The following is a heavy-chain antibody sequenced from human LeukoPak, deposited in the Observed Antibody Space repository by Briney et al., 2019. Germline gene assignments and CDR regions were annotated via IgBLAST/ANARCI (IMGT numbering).Heavy chain of an antibody. Sequence: ASVKVPCTVSGYTLTELSMHWVRQAPGKGLEWMGGFDPEDGETIYAQKFQGRVTMTEDTSTDTAYMELSSLRSEDTAVYYCATATYYYDSSGYHTWGQGTLVTVSS. D-gene: IGHD3-22*01. CDR3: ATATYYYDSSGYHT. CDR2: FDPEDGET. CDR1: GYTLTELS. V-gene: IGHV1-24*01. J-gene: IGHJ5*02.